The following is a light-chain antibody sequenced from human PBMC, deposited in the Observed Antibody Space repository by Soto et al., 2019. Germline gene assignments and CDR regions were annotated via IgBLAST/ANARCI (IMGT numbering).Light chain of an antibody. Sequence: DIQMTQSPSSVSASVGDRVTITCRASQSIRSWLAWYQQKPGTVPKLLIYAASSLQSGVPSRFSDSGAGTECTLTITSLQPEDFGTYYCQQGDSFPITFGQGTRLEIK. CDR1: QSIRSW. CDR3: QQGDSFPIT. V-gene: IGKV1-12*01. CDR2: AAS. J-gene: IGKJ5*01.